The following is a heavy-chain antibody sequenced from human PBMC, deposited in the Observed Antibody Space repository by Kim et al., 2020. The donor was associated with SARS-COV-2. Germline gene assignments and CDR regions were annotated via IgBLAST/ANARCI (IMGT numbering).Heavy chain of an antibody. CDR3: ARSYYYGSGSHDAFDI. Sequence: SLKSRVTISVDTSKNQFSLKLSSVTAADTAVYYCARSYYYGSGSHDAFDIWGQGTMVTVSS. J-gene: IGHJ3*02. V-gene: IGHV4-59*01. D-gene: IGHD3-10*01.